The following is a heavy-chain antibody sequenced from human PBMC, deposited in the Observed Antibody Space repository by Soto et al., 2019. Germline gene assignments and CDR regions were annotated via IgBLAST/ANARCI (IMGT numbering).Heavy chain of an antibody. D-gene: IGHD1-26*01. CDR3: TSGSVEGY. J-gene: IGHJ4*02. V-gene: IGHV3-15*07. CDR1: GFSISGAW. CDR2: IKTKAQGETT. Sequence: EVQLVESGGGLVKPGGSLRLSCAASGFSISGAWMNWVRQAPGKGLEWVGRIKTKAQGETTDYAAPVKGRFTISRDDSENTLSLQMSSLNIEDTAVYFCTSGSVEGYWGQGTLVTVSS.